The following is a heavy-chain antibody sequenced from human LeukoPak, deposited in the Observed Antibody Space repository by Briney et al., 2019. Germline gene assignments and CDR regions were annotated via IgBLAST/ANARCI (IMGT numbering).Heavy chain of an antibody. D-gene: IGHD5-12*01. CDR3: ARYSGSGYGMFYFDY. CDR2: IYYSGST. CDR1: GGSINSYY. Sequence: PSETLSLTCTVSGGSINSYYWSWIRQPPGKGLEWIGYIYYSGSTNYNPSLESRVTISVDASKNQFSLKLSSVTAADTAVYYCARYSGSGYGMFYFDYWGQGTLVTVSS. V-gene: IGHV4-59*08. J-gene: IGHJ4*02.